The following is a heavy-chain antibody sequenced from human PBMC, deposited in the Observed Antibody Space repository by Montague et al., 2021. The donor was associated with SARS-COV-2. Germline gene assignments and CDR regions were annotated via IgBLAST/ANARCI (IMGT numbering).Heavy chain of an antibody. CDR3: ARAIVSGLCSGGSCYKGYYYYMDV. CDR1: GASISSYS. CDR2: MYNSEKI. V-gene: IGHV4-59*13. Sequence: SETLSLTCTVSGASISSYSWSWIRQPPGKGLEWIGYMYNSEKINYNPSLQSRVTISVDTSKGQLSLKLSSVTAADTAAYFCARAIVSGLCSGGSCYKGYYYYMDVWGKGTTVTVSS. D-gene: IGHD2-15*01. J-gene: IGHJ6*03.